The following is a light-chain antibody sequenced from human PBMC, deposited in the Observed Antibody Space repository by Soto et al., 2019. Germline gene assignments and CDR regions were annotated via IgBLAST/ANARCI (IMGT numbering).Light chain of an antibody. CDR3: LLSYPGVNVV. J-gene: IGLJ2*01. V-gene: IGLV7-46*01. CDR2: DTN. Sequence: QAVVTQEPSLTVSPGGTVTLTCDSSTGAVTSGHYPYWFQQKPGQAPTTLIYDTNNNHSWTPARFSGSLLGGKAALTLSGAQPEDEAEYYCLLSYPGVNVVFGGGTKLTVL. CDR1: TGAVTSGHY.